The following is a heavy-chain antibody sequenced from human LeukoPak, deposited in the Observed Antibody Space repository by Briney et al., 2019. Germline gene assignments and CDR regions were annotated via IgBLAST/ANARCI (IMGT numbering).Heavy chain of an antibody. CDR3: ERDFRATFGGVMASAFDY. CDR2: INPVGGGT. CDR1: GYTFTDHC. D-gene: IGHD3-16*01. J-gene: IGHJ4*02. Sequence: ASVKVSCKASGYTFTDHCMHWVRQAPGQGLEWMGIINPVGGGTTYARHFQGRVTMTRDTSTSTVYMELRSLRSEDTAVYYCERDFRATFGGVMASAFDYWGQGTLVTVSP. V-gene: IGHV1-46*01.